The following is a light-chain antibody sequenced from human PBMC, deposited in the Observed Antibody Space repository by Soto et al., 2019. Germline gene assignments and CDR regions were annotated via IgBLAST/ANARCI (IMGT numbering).Light chain of an antibody. CDR3: TSWTTSPTMI. Sequence: QSALTQPASVSGSPGQSITISCTGTSSDIGAYNFVSWYQQHPGKAPKLMLYDVNIRPSGVSNRFSGSKSGSTASLTISGLQAEDEADYYCTSWTTSPTMIFGGGTEVTVL. CDR2: DVN. V-gene: IGLV2-14*03. CDR1: SSDIGAYNF. J-gene: IGLJ2*01.